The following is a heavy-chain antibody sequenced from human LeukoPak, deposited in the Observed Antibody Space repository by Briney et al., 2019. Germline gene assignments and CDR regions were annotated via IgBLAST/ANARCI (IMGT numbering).Heavy chain of an antibody. Sequence: PGGSLRLSCAASGFTFSSYGMSWVRQAPGKGREWVSAISGSGGSTYYADSGKGRFTISRDNSKNTVYVQMKNLRAEDTAVYYCAKYSWGAVAAPFDYWGQGALVTVSS. CDR3: AKYSWGAVAAPFDY. J-gene: IGHJ4*02. CDR1: GFTFSSYG. CDR2: ISGSGGST. V-gene: IGHV3-23*01. D-gene: IGHD6-19*01.